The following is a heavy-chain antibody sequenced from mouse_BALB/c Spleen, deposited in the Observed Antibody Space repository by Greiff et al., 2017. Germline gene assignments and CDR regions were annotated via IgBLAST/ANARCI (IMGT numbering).Heavy chain of an antibody. J-gene: IGHJ2*01. Sequence: LVESGAELVRPGSSVKISCKASGYAFSSYWMNWVKQRPGQGLEWIGQIYPGDGDTNYNGKFKGKATLTADKSSSTAYMQLSSLTSEDSAVYFCARGNYYGLDYWGQGTTLTVSS. D-gene: IGHD1-2*01. CDR3: ARGNYYGLDY. CDR1: GYAFSSYW. V-gene: IGHV1-80*01. CDR2: IYPGDGDT.